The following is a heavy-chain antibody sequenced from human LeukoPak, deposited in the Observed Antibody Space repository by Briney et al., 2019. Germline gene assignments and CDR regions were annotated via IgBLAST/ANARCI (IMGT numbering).Heavy chain of an antibody. CDR1: GYTFSSYG. Sequence: GASVKVSCKASGYTFSSYGIAWVRQAPGPGLEWMGWISGYNGNTNYAQKLQGRVSMTTDTSTTTAYMELRSLTSDDTALYYCARSSLGTITAGPFDYWGQGTLVTVSS. J-gene: IGHJ4*02. V-gene: IGHV1-18*01. CDR3: ARSSLGTITAGPFDY. CDR2: ISGYNGNT. D-gene: IGHD5-12*01.